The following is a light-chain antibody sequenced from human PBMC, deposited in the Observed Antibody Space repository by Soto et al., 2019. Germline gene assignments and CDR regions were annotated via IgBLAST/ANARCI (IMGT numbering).Light chain of an antibody. CDR2: AAS. J-gene: IGKJ4*01. CDR1: PNVGKY. CDR3: QQIYVTPLT. V-gene: IGKV1-39*01. Sequence: DVQMTQSPSSLSASIGDRVTITCRASPNVGKYLNWYQQKPGKAPNVLIHAASTLRSGVPLRFSGSGSGTEFTLTISSLQPEDSGTYYCQQIYVTPLTFGGWTRLEV.